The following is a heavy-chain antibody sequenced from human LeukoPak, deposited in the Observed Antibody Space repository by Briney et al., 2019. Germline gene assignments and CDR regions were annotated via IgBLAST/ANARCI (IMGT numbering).Heavy chain of an antibody. D-gene: IGHD3-16*01. V-gene: IGHV3-20*01. Sequence: GGSLRLSCAASGFTFINAWMAWVRQAPGKGLEWVSGLNRNGDITGYADSVKGRFIISRDNAKNSLYLQMSSLRAEDTALYHCARKGVGGELGGFDYWGQGTLVTVSS. CDR1: GFTFINAW. J-gene: IGHJ4*02. CDR2: LNRNGDIT. CDR3: ARKGVGGELGGFDY.